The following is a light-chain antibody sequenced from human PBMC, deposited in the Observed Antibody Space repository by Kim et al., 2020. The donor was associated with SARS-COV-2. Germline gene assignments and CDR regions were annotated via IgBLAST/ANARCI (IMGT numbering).Light chain of an antibody. V-gene: IGLV2-14*03. J-gene: IGLJ3*02. CDR1: SSDVGRYDY. CDR2: DVF. Sequence: GHSITMSCTGTSSDVGRYDYVSWYQQHPDKAPKLMLYDVFKRPSGVSVRFSGSKSDNTASLTISGLQAEDEADYYCSSHTSSNTWVFGGGTQLTVL. CDR3: SSHTSSNTWV.